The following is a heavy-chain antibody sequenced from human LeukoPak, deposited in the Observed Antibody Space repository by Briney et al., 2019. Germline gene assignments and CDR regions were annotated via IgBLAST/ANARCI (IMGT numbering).Heavy chain of an antibody. CDR2: IYYSGST. Sequence: SETLSLTCTVSGGSISSSSYSWGWIRQPPGKGLEWIGSIYYSGSTYYNPSLKSRVTISVDTSKNQFSPKLSSVTAADTAVYYCARLCPPRRAGGYDYWGQGTLVTVSS. J-gene: IGHJ4*02. CDR1: GGSISSSSYS. D-gene: IGHD2-8*02. V-gene: IGHV4-39*01. CDR3: ARLCPPRRAGGYDY.